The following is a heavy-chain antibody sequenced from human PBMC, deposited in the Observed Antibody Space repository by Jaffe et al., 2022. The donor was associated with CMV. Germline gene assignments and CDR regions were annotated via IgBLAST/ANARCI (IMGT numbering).Heavy chain of an antibody. CDR3: ARGGDVVVLVVTRLHPHADY. J-gene: IGHJ4*02. D-gene: IGHD2-2*01. CDR2: INPNSGDT. CDR1: GYSFSGYF. V-gene: IGHV1-2*02. Sequence: QVQLLQSGAEVKKAGASVKVSCKTSGYSFSGYFVNWVRQAPGQGLEWMGWINPNSGDTEYAEKFQDRVTMTRDTSISTVYLEVNSLTSDDTAVYYCARGGDVVVLVVTRLHPHADYWGQGTLVTVSS.